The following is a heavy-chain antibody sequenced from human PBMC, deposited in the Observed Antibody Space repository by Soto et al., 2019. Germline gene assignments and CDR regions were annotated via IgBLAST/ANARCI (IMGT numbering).Heavy chain of an antibody. V-gene: IGHV4-59*08. CDR2: IYYSGST. CDR1: GGSITGYY. Sequence: SETLSLTCTVSGGSITGYYWSWIRQPPGKGLEWIAYIYYSGSTNHNPSLKSRVAISVDTSKNQFSLKLSSVTAADTAVYYCAGSSGYDLGEIDYWGQGTLVTVSS. D-gene: IGHD5-12*01. CDR3: AGSSGYDLGEIDY. J-gene: IGHJ4*02.